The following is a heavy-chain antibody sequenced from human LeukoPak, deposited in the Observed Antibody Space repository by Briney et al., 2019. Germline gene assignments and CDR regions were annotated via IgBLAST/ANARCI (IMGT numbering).Heavy chain of an antibody. CDR1: GFSLRTTGAG. D-gene: IGHD4-17*01. CDR3: ARSHGEFDS. Sequence: SGPTLVNPAQTLTLTCNFPGFSLRTTGAGVGWIRQPQGKTLERLASIYWDDDTRYSPSLKNRLTITKDTSKNQVVLTMTNMDPVDTATYFCARSHGEFDSWGQGILVTVSS. J-gene: IGHJ4*02. CDR2: IYWDDDT. V-gene: IGHV2-5*02.